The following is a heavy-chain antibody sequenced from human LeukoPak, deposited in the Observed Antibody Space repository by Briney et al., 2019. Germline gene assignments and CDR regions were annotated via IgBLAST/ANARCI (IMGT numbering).Heavy chain of an antibody. D-gene: IGHD2-15*01. J-gene: IGHJ4*02. CDR3: ARRGFCSGGSCYPYYFDY. CDR1: GGSISSYY. V-gene: IGHV4-59*08. Sequence: SETLSLTCAVSGGSISSYYWSWIRQPPGKGLEWIGYIYYSGGTNYNPSLKSRVTISVDTSKNQFSLKLSSVTAADTAVYYCARRGFCSGGSCYPYYFDYWGQGTLVTVSS. CDR2: IYYSGGT.